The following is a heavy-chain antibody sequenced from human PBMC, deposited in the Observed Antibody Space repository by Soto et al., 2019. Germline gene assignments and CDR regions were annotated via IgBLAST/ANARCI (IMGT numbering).Heavy chain of an antibody. D-gene: IGHD5-12*01. J-gene: IGHJ4*02. CDR2: INHSGST. CDR1: GGSFSGYY. Sequence: SETLSLTCAVYGGSFSGYYWSWIRQPPGKGLEWIGEINHSGSTNYNPSLKSRVTISVDTSKNQFSLKLSSVTAADTAVYYCASGASGYDQGFDYWGQGTLVTVSS. CDR3: ASGASGYDQGFDY. V-gene: IGHV4-34*01.